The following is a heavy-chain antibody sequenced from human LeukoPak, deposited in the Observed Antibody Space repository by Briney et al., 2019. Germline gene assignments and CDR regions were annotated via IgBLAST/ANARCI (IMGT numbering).Heavy chain of an antibody. Sequence: SETLSLTCTVSGGSLSSGGYYWSWIRQHPGKGLEWLGYVYYSGSTYYNPSLKSRVTISVDTSKNQFSLKLSSVTAADTAVYYCARGISRIAVAGTWFDPWGQGTLVTVSS. V-gene: IGHV4-31*03. CDR1: GGSLSSGGYY. J-gene: IGHJ5*02. D-gene: IGHD6-19*01. CDR2: VYYSGST. CDR3: ARGISRIAVAGTWFDP.